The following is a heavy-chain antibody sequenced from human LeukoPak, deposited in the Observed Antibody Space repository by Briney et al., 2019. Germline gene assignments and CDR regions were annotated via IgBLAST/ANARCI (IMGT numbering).Heavy chain of an antibody. Sequence: GGSLRLSCAASGFTFSSYEMNWVRQAPGKGLEWVSYISSSGSTIYYADSVKGRFTISRDNAKNSLYLQMNSLRAEDTAVYYCAREVPYYYDSSGYYGGGKFDYWGQGTLVTVSS. CDR3: AREVPYYYDSSGYYGGGKFDY. CDR1: GFTFSSYE. V-gene: IGHV3-48*03. D-gene: IGHD3-22*01. CDR2: ISSSGSTI. J-gene: IGHJ4*02.